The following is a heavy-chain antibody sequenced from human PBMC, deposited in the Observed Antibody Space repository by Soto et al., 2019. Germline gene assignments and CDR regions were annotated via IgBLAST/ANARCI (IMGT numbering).Heavy chain of an antibody. CDR1: GGSISSGGYY. CDR3: AREEKYGSGSYRYYYYGMDV. Sequence: PSETLSLTCTVSGGSISSGGYYWSWIRQHPGKGLEWIGYIYYSGSTYYSPSLKSRVTISVDTSKNQFSLKLGSVTAADTAVYYCAREEKYGSGSYRYYYYGMDVWGQGTTVTVSS. J-gene: IGHJ6*02. V-gene: IGHV4-31*03. CDR2: IYYSGST. D-gene: IGHD3-10*01.